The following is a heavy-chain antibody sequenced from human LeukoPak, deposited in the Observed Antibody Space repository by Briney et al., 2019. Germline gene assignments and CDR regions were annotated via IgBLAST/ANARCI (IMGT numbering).Heavy chain of an antibody. D-gene: IGHD5-12*01. Sequence: PGGSLRLSCAASGFTFSDYEMNWVRQAPGKGLEWVSYISTRGSTIYYADSVKGRFTISRDNAKNSLYLQMGSLRAEDTAVYYCARDLGPSYSEYDWRGIFDYWGQGTLVTFSS. V-gene: IGHV3-48*03. CDR3: ARDLGPSYSEYDWRGIFDY. CDR2: ISTRGSTI. CDR1: GFTFSDYE. J-gene: IGHJ4*02.